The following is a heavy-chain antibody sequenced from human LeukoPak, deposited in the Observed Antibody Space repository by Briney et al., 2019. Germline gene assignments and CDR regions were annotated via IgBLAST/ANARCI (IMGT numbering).Heavy chain of an antibody. CDR1: GFTFSSYE. V-gene: IGHV3-48*03. J-gene: IGHJ6*03. CDR3: ARVGMPLNYDSSGYQTVYYYYYYMDV. CDR2: ISSSGSTI. Sequence: GGSLRLSCAASGFTFSSYEMNWVRQAPGKGLEWVSYISSSGSTIYYADSVKGRFTISRDNAKNSLYLQMNSLRAEDTAVYYCARVGMPLNYDSSGYQTVYYYYYYMDVWGKGTTVTVSS. D-gene: IGHD3-22*01.